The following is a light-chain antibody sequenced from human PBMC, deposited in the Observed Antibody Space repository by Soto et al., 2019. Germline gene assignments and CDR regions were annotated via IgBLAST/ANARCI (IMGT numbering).Light chain of an antibody. V-gene: IGLV2-23*01. CDR2: GDS. Sequence: QSALTQPASVSGSPGLSITISCTGTNSDVGTFNLVSWYQQHPGKAPKLMIYGDSKRPSGISIRFSGSKSGNTASLTISGLQAEDEAVYLCCSYAGSSNWDAAFGGGTKLTVL. J-gene: IGLJ2*01. CDR1: NSDVGTFNL. CDR3: CSYAGSSNWDAA.